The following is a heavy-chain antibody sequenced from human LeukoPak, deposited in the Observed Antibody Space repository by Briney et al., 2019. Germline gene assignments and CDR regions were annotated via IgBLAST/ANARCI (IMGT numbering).Heavy chain of an antibody. D-gene: IGHD3-22*01. CDR1: GFTFRSYA. CDR3: AKDHHYYYDSSGYYYYYYGMDV. V-gene: IGHV3-30-3*01. CDR2: ISSDGTNK. J-gene: IGHJ6*02. Sequence: GSLRLSCVASGFTFRSYAMHWVRQAPGKGLEWVIVISSDGTNKYYADSVKGRFTISRDNSKNTLYLQMNSLRAEDTAVYYCAKDHHYYYDSSGYYYYYYGMDVWGRGTTVTVSS.